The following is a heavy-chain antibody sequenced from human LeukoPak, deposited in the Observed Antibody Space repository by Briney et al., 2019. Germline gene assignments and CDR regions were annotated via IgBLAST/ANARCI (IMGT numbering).Heavy chain of an antibody. CDR3: ARIDGDYSRTPFDP. V-gene: IGHV3-66*02. Sequence: GGSLRLSCAASGFTVSSNYMSWVRQAPGKGLEWVSVIYSGGSTYYADSVKGRFTISRDNSKNTLYLQMNSLRAEDTVVYYCARIDGDYSRTPFDPWGQGTLVTVSS. D-gene: IGHD4-17*01. CDR1: GFTVSSNY. CDR2: IYSGGST. J-gene: IGHJ5*02.